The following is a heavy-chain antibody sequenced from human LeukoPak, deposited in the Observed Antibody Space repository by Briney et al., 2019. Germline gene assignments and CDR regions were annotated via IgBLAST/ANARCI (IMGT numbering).Heavy chain of an antibody. CDR1: GFTFSSYW. D-gene: IGHD2-15*01. CDR2: INNDGSGT. CDR3: VRGGESTWS. V-gene: IGHV3-74*01. Sequence: GESLRLSCAASGFTFSSYWMHWVRQAPGKGPVWVSRINNDGSGTTYADSVKGRFTISRDDAKNTLYLQMNSLRAEDTAMYYCVRGGESTWSWGQGTLVTVSS. J-gene: IGHJ5*02.